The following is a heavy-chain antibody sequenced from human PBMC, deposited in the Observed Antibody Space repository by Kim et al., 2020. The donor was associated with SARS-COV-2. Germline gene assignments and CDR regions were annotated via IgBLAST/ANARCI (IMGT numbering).Heavy chain of an antibody. V-gene: IGHV3-11*04. D-gene: IGHD5-12*01. J-gene: IGHJ5*02. CDR1: GFTFSDYY. CDR2: ISSSGSTI. CDR3: ARGIHSGYDYCGGDCPNWFDP. Sequence: GGSLRLSCAASGFTFSDYYMSWIRQAPGKGLEWVSYISSSGSTIYYADSVKGRFTISRDNAKNSLYLQMNSLRAEDTAVYYCARGIHSGYDYCGGDCPNWFDPWGQGTLVTVSS.